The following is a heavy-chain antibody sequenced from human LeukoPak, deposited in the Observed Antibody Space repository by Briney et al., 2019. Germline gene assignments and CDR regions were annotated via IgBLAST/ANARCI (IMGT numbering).Heavy chain of an antibody. CDR2: IYPGDSDT. J-gene: IGHJ5*02. CDR1: GYSFTSYR. D-gene: IGHD2-2*02. CDR3: ARQFVVVPAAIDQNWFDP. Sequence: GESLKISCKGSGYSFTSYRIGWVRQMPGKGLEGMGIIYPGDSDTRYSPSFQGQVTISADKSISTAYLQWSSLKASDTAMYYCARQFVVVPAAIDQNWFDPWGQGALVTVSS. V-gene: IGHV5-51*01.